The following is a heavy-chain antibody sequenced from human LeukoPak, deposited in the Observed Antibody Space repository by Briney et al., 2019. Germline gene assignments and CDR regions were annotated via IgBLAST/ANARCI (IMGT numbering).Heavy chain of an antibody. CDR3: ARVSAGVGSYPYWAWFDP. D-gene: IGHD3-3*01. CDR2: IYHSGST. J-gene: IGHJ5*02. CDR1: GGSISSGGYY. V-gene: IGHV4-30-2*01. Sequence: SQTLSLTCTVSGGSISSGGYYWSWIRQPPGKGLEWIGYIYHSGSTYYNPSLKSRVTISVDTSKNQFSLKLSSVTAADTAVYYCARVSAGVGSYPYWAWFDPWGQGTLVTVSS.